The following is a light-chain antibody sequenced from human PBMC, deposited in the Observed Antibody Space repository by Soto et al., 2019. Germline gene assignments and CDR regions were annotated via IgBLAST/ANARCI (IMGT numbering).Light chain of an antibody. CDR2: DVN. CDR1: SSDVGAYNY. CDR3: SSYTTSSTLV. J-gene: IGLJ1*01. Sequence: QSVLTQPASVSGSPGQSITISCIGTSSDVGAYNYVSWYQQHPGKGPRLIIYDVNNRPSGVSNRFSGSKSGNTASLTISGLQAEDEADYYCSSYTTSSTLVFGTGTKLTVL. V-gene: IGLV2-14*03.